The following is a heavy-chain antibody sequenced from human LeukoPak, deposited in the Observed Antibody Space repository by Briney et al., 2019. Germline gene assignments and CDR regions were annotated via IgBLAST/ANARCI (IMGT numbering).Heavy chain of an antibody. CDR1: GFTFSSYA. Sequence: TGGSLRLSCAASGFTFSSYAMHWVRQAPGKGLEWVAVISYDGSNKYYADSVKGRFTISRDNSKNTLYLQMNSLRAEDTAVYYCARSKFGAVPAAILYYYYGMDVWGQGTTVTVSS. CDR2: ISYDGSNK. CDR3: ARSKFGAVPAAILYYYYGMDV. V-gene: IGHV3-30*04. D-gene: IGHD2-2*02. J-gene: IGHJ6*02.